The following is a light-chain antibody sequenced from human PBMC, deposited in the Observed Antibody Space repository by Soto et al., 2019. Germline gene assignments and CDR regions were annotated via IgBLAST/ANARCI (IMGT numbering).Light chain of an antibody. V-gene: IGLV2-14*01. Sequence: QSVLTQPASVSGSPGQSITISCTGTSSDGGGYNYVSWYQQHPGKAPKLMIYDVSNRPSGVSNRFSGSKSGNTASLTISGRQAEDEADDYCSSYTSSSTYVCGTGTKLTVL. CDR1: SSDGGGYNY. CDR2: DVS. CDR3: SSYTSSSTYV. J-gene: IGLJ1*01.